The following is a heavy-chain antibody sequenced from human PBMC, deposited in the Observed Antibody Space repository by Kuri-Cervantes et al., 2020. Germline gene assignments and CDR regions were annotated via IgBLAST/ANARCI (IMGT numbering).Heavy chain of an antibody. J-gene: IGHJ4*02. CDR2: IDWDDDK. Sequence: SGPTLVKPTQTLTLTCTFSGFSLSTSVMRVSWIRQPPGTALEWLARIDWDDDKFYSTSLKTRLTISKDTSKNQVVLTMTNMDPVDTGTYYCARKILTGPFDYWGQGTLVTVSS. D-gene: IGHD1-20*01. V-gene: IGHV2-70D*14. CDR1: GFSLSTSVMR. CDR3: ARKILTGPFDY.